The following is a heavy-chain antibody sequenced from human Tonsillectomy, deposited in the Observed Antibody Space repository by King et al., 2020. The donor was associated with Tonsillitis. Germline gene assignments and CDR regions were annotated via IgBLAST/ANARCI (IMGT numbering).Heavy chain of an antibody. CDR2: IYPGDSDT. V-gene: IGHV5-51*01. CDR3: ARPPRYSSGLDAFDI. CDR1: GYSFTNYW. J-gene: IGHJ3*02. Sequence: VQLVESGAEVKKPGESLKISCKGSGYSFTNYWIGWVRQMPGKGLEWMGIIYPGDSDTRYSPSFQGQVTISADKSISTAYLQWSSLKASDTAMYYCARPPRYSSGLDAFDIWGQGTMVTVSS. D-gene: IGHD6-19*01.